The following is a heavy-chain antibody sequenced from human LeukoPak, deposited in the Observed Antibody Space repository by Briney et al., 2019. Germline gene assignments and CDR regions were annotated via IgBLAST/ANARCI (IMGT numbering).Heavy chain of an antibody. Sequence: SVKVSCKASGGTFSSYAISWVRQAPGQGLEWMGRIIPILGIANYAQKFQGRVTITGDKSTSTAYMELSSLRSEDTAVYYCARARSIVVVPAASGISMDVWGQGTTVTVSS. D-gene: IGHD2-2*01. CDR1: GGTFSSYA. V-gene: IGHV1-69*04. J-gene: IGHJ6*02. CDR2: IIPILGIA. CDR3: ARARSIVVVPAASGISMDV.